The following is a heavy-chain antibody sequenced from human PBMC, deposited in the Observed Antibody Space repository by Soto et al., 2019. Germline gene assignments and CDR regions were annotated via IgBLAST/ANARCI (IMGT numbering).Heavy chain of an antibody. CDR1: GYTFTSYY. CDR2: INPSGGST. CDR3: ARDDQYCSGGSYDSGSRAFDI. V-gene: IGHV1-46*03. D-gene: IGHD2-15*01. J-gene: IGHJ3*02. Sequence: ASVKVSCKASGYTFTSYYMHWVRQAPGQGLGWMGIINPSGGSTSYAQKFQGRVTMTRDTSTSTVYMELSSLRSEDTAVYYCARDDQYCSGGSYDSGSRAFDIWGQETMLTISS.